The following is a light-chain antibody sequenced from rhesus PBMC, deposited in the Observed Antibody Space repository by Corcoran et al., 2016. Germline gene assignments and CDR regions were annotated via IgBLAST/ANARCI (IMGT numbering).Light chain of an antibody. CDR1: QNIYSN. Sequence: DIQMTQSPSALSASVGDRVTISCRASQNIYSNLAWYQQKPGKAPKLLCYAASSLQTGIPSRSSGSGSGTDFPLTISSLRPADSAAYYCQHYYDNPYSFGQGTKVEIK. J-gene: IGKJ2*01. V-gene: IGKV1S12*01. CDR3: QHYYDNPYS. CDR2: AAS.